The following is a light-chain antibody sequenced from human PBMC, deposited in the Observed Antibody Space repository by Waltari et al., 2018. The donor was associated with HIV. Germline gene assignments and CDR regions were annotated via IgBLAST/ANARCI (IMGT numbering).Light chain of an antibody. J-gene: IGLJ1*01. Sequence: SAIPQPASVSGSPGQSITISCTGTSSDVGGYIYVSWYQQHPGKAPKLMIYDVSNRPSGVSNRFSGSKSGNTASLTISGLQAEDEADYYCSSYTSSSTYVFGTGTKVTVL. CDR3: SSYTSSSTYV. CDR1: SSDVGGYIY. V-gene: IGLV2-14*03. CDR2: DVS.